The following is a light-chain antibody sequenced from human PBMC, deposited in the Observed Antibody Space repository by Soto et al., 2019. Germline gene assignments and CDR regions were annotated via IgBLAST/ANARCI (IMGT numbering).Light chain of an antibody. CDR1: SSDIGHYDY. J-gene: IGLJ1*01. CDR2: HVT. Sequence: QSALTQPASVSGSPGQSITISCTGTSSDIGHYDYVSWYQQHPGKAPKLMIYHVTYRPSGVSNRYSGSKSDNSASLTISGPQADDAADYYCCSLTTSHTYVFGSGTKVTVL. V-gene: IGLV2-14*03. CDR3: CSLTTSHTYV.